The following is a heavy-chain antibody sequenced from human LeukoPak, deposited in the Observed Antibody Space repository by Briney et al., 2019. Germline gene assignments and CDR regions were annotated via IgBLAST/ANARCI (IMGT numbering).Heavy chain of an antibody. CDR2: IYPGDSDT. CDR1: GYTFTNYW. V-gene: IGHV5-51*01. CDR3: ARGHAFDI. Sequence: GESLKISCKGSGYTFTNYWIGWVRQMPGKGLEYMGIIYPGDSDTRYSPSFQGQVTISADKSVSTAYLQWSSLKASDTAMYYCARGHAFDIWGQGTMVTVSS. J-gene: IGHJ3*02.